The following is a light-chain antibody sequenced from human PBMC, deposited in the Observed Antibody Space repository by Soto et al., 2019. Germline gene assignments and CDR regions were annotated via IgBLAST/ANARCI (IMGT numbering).Light chain of an antibody. Sequence: EIVMTQSPATLSVSPGERATLSCRASQSVSSNLAWYQQKPGQAPRLLIYGASTRATGIPARFSGSGSGTEFTLTISSLQSEAFAVYCCQQYNNWPPWTFGQGTKVEIK. J-gene: IGKJ1*01. CDR3: QQYNNWPPWT. CDR1: QSVSSN. CDR2: GAS. V-gene: IGKV3-15*01.